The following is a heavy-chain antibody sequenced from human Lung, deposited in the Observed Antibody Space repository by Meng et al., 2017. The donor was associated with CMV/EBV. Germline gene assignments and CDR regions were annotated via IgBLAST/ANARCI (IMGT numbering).Heavy chain of an antibody. Sequence: GESLKISCAASGFTFSDYYMSWIRQAPGKGLEWVSYISGSRSTIYYGDSVKGRFTISRDNAKNSLYLQMNSLRAEDTAVYYCARVDYQTNRGRWFDPWGQGTLVXVSS. V-gene: IGHV3-11*01. CDR1: GFTFSDYY. J-gene: IGHJ5*02. CDR2: ISGSRSTI. CDR3: ARVDYQTNRGRWFDP. D-gene: IGHD2-2*01.